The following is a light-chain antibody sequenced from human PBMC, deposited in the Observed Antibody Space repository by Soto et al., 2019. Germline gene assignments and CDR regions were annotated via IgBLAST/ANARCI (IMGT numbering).Light chain of an antibody. CDR1: SSDVGGYNF. CDR3: NSYAGSNIYV. J-gene: IGLJ1*01. CDR2: EVN. V-gene: IGLV2-8*01. Sequence: QSALTQPPSASGSPGQSVTISCTGTSSDVGGYNFVSWYQHHPGKAPKLIIYEVNKRPSGVPNRFSGSKSGNTASLTVSGLQAEDEADYYCNSYAGSNIYVFGTGTKXAV.